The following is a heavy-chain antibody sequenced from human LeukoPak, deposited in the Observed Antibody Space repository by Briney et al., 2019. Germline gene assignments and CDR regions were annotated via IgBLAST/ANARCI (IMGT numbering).Heavy chain of an antibody. Sequence: PSQTLSLTCTVSGGSISSGGYYWSWIRQHPGKGLEWIGYIYHSGSTYYNPSLKSRVTISVDTSKNQFSLKLSSVTAADTAVYYCARQGVVISLRAFDIWGQGTMVTVSS. CDR3: ARQGVVISLRAFDI. CDR1: GGSISSGGYY. CDR2: IYHSGST. V-gene: IGHV4-31*03. D-gene: IGHD3-3*01. J-gene: IGHJ3*02.